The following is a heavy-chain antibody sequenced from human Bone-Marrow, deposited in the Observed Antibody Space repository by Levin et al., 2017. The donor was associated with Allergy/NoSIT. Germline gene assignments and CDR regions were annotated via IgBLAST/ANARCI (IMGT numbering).Heavy chain of an antibody. V-gene: IGHV4-31*03. CDR2: IYYSGST. CDR1: GGSISSGGYY. J-gene: IGHJ5*02. D-gene: IGHD3-3*01. Sequence: SETLSLTCTVSGGSISSGGYYWSWIRQHPGKGLEWIGYIYYSGSTYYNPSLKSRVTISVDTSKNQFSLKLSSVTAADTAVYYCARVHTNQYYDFWSGYYYKENLKVDWFDPWGQGTLVTVSS. CDR3: ARVHTNQYYDFWSGYYYKENLKVDWFDP.